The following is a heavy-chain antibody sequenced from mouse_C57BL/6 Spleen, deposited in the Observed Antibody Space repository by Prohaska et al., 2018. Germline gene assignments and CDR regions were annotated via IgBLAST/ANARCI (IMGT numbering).Heavy chain of an antibody. CDR1: GFTFSDYY. CDR3: ARDRTGFDY. V-gene: IGHV5-16*01. Sequence: EVKLVESEGGLVQPGSSMKLSCTASGFTFSDYYMAWVRQVPEKGLEWVANINYDGSSTYYLDSLKSRFIISRDNAKNILYLQMSSLKSEDTATYYCARDRTGFDYWGQGTTLTVSS. J-gene: IGHJ2*01. CDR2: INYDGSST.